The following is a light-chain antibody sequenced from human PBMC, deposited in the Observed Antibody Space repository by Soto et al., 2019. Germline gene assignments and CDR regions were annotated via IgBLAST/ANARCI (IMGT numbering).Light chain of an antibody. CDR2: GAS. CDR1: QSVNSNY. J-gene: IGKJ2*01. V-gene: IGKV3-20*01. CDR3: HQYGLSPRHP. Sequence: EIVLTQSPGTLSLSPGESAILSCRASQSVNSNYLAWYQQKPGQAPRLLIYGASSRATGVPNRFSGSGSGTDFTLTIISLEPEDFAVYYCHQYGLSPRHPFGQGTKLEIK.